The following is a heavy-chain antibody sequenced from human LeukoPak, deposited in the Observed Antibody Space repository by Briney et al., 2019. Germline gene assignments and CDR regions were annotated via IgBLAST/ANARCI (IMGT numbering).Heavy chain of an antibody. CDR3: ARSLRYCSSTSCYSYYYYGMDV. V-gene: IGHV4-59*06. CDR1: GGSISSYY. D-gene: IGHD2-2*01. J-gene: IGHJ6*02. Sequence: PSETLSLTCIVSGGSISSYYWSWIRQPAGKGLEWIGYIYYSGSTYYNPSLKSRVTISVDTSKNQFSLKLSSVTAADTAVYYCARSLRYCSSTSCYSYYYYGMDVWGQGTTVTVSS. CDR2: IYYSGST.